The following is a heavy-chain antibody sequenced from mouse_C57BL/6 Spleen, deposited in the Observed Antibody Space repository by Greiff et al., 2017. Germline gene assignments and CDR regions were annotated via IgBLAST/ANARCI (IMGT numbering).Heavy chain of an antibody. D-gene: IGHD1-1*01. Sequence: EVKLVESGGGLVKPGGSLKLSCAASGFTFSDYGMHWVRQAPEKGLEWVAYISIGSSTIYYADTVKGRFTISCDNAPNTLFLQMTSMRSEDTAKDYCASGTPITTVVATDAMDYWGQGTSVTVSA. CDR2: ISIGSSTI. V-gene: IGHV5-17*01. CDR1: GFTFSDYG. J-gene: IGHJ4*01. CDR3: ASGTPITTVVATDAMDY.